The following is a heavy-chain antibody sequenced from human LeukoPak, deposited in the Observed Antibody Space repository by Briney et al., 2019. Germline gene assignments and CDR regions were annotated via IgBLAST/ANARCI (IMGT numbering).Heavy chain of an antibody. CDR3: ARDRASDYIWGSYRDEYYSDY. D-gene: IGHD3-16*02. CDR1: GYTFTSYG. Sequence: ASVKVSCKASGYTFTSYGISWVRQAPGQGLEWMGWISAYNGNTNYAQKLQGRVTMTTDTSTSTAYMELRSLGSDDTAVYYCARDRASDYIWGSYRDEYYSDYWGQGTLVTVSS. CDR2: ISAYNGNT. J-gene: IGHJ4*02. V-gene: IGHV1-18*01.